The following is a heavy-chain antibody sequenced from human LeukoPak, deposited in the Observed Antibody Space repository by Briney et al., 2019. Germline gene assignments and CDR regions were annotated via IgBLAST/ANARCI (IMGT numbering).Heavy chain of an antibody. V-gene: IGHV3-21*01. CDR2: ISSSSSYI. D-gene: IGHD3-22*01. CDR1: GFTFSSYG. Sequence: GGSLRLSCAASGFTFSSYGMNWVRQAPGKGLEWVSSISSSSSYIYYADSVKGRFTISRDNAKNSLYLQMNSLRAEDTAVYYCARAYYDSSATGGYWGQGTLVTVSS. CDR3: ARAYYDSSATGGY. J-gene: IGHJ4*02.